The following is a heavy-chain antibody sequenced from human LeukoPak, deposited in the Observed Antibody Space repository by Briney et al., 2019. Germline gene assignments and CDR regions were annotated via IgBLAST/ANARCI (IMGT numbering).Heavy chain of an antibody. Sequence: GGSLRLSCAASGFTFSSYAMSWVRQAPGKGLEWVSAISGSGGSTYYADSVKGRFTISRDNSKNTLYLQMNSLRVEDTAVYYCAKGTTMIVVVITSYYYYGMDVWGQGTTVTVSS. CDR3: AKGTTMIVVVITSYYYYGMDV. V-gene: IGHV3-23*01. CDR1: GFTFSSYA. J-gene: IGHJ6*02. CDR2: ISGSGGST. D-gene: IGHD3-22*01.